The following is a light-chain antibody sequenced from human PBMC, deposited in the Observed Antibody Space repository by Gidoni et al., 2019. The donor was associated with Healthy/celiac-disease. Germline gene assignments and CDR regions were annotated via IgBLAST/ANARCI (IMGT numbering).Light chain of an antibody. CDR1: QSLLHSNGYNY. Sequence: DIVMTQSPLSLPVTPGEPASISCRSSQSLLHSNGYNYLDWYLQKPGQSPQLLIYLGSNRASGVPDRCSGSGSGTEFTLKISRVEAEDVGVYYCMQALQTPTFGQGTRLEIK. J-gene: IGKJ5*01. V-gene: IGKV2-28*01. CDR2: LGS. CDR3: MQALQTPT.